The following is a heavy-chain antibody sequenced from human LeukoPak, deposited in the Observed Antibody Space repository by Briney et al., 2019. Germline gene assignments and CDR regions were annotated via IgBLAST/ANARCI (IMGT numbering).Heavy chain of an antibody. CDR2: VNPNSGGT. CDR1: GYTFTSYG. J-gene: IGHJ4*02. V-gene: IGHV1-2*02. Sequence: GASVKVSCKASGYTFTSYGISWVRQAPGQGLEWMGWVNPNSGGTNYAQKFQGRVTMTRDTSISTAYMELSRMRIDDTAVYYCARDDGGNTGYENFDYWGQGTLVTVSS. CDR3: ARDDGGNTGYENFDY. D-gene: IGHD5-12*01.